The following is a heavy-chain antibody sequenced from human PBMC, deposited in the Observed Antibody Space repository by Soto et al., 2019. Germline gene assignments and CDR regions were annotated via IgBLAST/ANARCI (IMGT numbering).Heavy chain of an antibody. D-gene: IGHD2-15*01. CDR2: INAGNGNT. J-gene: IGHJ5*02. CDR3: ARDGGFCSGGSCYSENWFDP. CDR1: GYTFTSYA. V-gene: IGHV1-3*01. Sequence: QVQLVQSGAEVKKPGASVKVSCKASGYTFTSYAMHWVRQAPGQRLEWMGWINAGNGNTKYSQKFQGSVTITRDTSASTAYMELSSLRSEDTAVYYCARDGGFCSGGSCYSENWFDPWGQGTLVTVSS.